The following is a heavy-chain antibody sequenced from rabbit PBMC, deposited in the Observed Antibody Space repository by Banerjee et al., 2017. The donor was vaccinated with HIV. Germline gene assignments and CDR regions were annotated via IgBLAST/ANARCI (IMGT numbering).Heavy chain of an antibody. V-gene: IGHV1S45*01. CDR2: IYAGSSGNP. CDR3: ARDAGYAGSNL. Sequence: QEQLEESGGDLVKPEGSLTLTCTASGFSFSGSYYMCWVRQAPGKGLEWIGCIYAGSSGNPYYASWAKGRFTISKTSSTTVTLQMTSLTAADTATYFCARDAGYAGSNLWGQGTLVTVS. D-gene: IGHD4-2*01. J-gene: IGHJ4*01. CDR1: GFSFSGSYY.